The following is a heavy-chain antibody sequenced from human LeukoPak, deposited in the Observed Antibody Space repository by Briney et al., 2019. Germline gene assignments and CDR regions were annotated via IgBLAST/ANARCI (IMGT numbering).Heavy chain of an antibody. CDR1: GYTFTSYD. V-gene: IGHV1-8*01. CDR3: ARDRSLEKLELLWYYGMDV. Sequence: GASVKVSCKASGYTFTSYDINWVRQATGQGLEWMGWMNPNSGNTGYAQKFQGRVTMTRNTSISTAYMELSSLRSEDTAVYYCARDRSLEKLELLWYYGMDVWGQGTTVTVSS. J-gene: IGHJ6*02. CDR2: MNPNSGNT. D-gene: IGHD1-7*01.